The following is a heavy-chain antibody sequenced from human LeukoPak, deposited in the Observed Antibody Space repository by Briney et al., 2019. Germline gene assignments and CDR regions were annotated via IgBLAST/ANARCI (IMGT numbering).Heavy chain of an antibody. CDR1: GYTFTDYY. J-gene: IGHJ4*02. V-gene: IGHV1-2*02. CDR3: ARKGELRSLGY. D-gene: IGHD1-26*01. CDR2: INPNNGGA. Sequence: ASVKVSCKASGYTFTDYYIHWVRQAPGQGLEWMGWINPNNGGANYAQKFQGRVTMTRDTSISTAYMELSRLRSDDTAVYYCARKGELRSLGYWGQGTLVTVSS.